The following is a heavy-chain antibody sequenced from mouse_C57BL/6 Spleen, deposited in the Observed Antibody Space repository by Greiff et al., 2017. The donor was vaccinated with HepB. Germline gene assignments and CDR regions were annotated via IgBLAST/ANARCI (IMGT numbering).Heavy chain of an antibody. CDR1: GYSFTSYY. D-gene: IGHD2-1*01. J-gene: IGHJ4*01. CDR2: IYPGSGNT. CDR3: AREAYGNYGGYAMDY. V-gene: IGHV1-66*01. Sequence: VQLQQSGPELVKPGASVKISCKASGYSFTSYYIHWVKQRPGQGLEWIGWIYPGSGNTKYNEKFKGKATLTADTSSSTAYMQLSSLTSEDSAVYYCAREAYGNYGGYAMDYWGQGTSVTVSS.